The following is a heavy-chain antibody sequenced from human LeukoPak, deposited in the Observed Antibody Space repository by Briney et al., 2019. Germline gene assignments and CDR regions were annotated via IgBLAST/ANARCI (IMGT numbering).Heavy chain of an antibody. J-gene: IGHJ3*02. CDR1: GGSISRYY. Sequence: PSETLSLTCTVSGGSISRYYWSWIRQPPRKGLEWVGYINYSKTTNYNPSVKGRVTISGDTSKNQFSLRISSVTAEDTAVYYCARGICGMVINGFDNWGQGTMVTVSS. D-gene: IGHD3-3*01. CDR3: ARGICGMVINGFDN. CDR2: INYSKTT. V-gene: IGHV4-59*01.